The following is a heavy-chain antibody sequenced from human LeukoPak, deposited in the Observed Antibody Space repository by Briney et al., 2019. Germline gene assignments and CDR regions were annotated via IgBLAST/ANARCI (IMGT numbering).Heavy chain of an antibody. CDR2: ISSSSSYI. D-gene: IGHD5-18*01. Sequence: GGSLRLSCAASGFTFSSYSMNWVRQAPGKGLEWVSSISSSSSYIYYADSVKGRFTISRDNAKNSLYLQMNRLRAEDKAVYYCARDGIQLWWDYWGQGALVTVSS. V-gene: IGHV3-21*01. CDR1: GFTFSSYS. J-gene: IGHJ4*02. CDR3: ARDGIQLWWDY.